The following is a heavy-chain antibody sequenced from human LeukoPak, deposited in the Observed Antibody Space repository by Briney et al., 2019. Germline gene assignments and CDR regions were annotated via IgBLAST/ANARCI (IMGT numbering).Heavy chain of an antibody. CDR2: IYYSGST. CDR1: GGSISSYY. CDR3: ARAQGGQQLVHYYYYYYYMDV. Sequence: PSETLSLTCTVSGGSISSYYWSWIRQPPGKGLEWIGYIYYSGSTNYNPSLKSRVTISVDTSKNQCSLKLASVTAADTAVYYCARAQGGQQLVHYYYYYYYMDVWGKGTTVTVSS. J-gene: IGHJ6*03. D-gene: IGHD6-13*01. V-gene: IGHV4-59*01.